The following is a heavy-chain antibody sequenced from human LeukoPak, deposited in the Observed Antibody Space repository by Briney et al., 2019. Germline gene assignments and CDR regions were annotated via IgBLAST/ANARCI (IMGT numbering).Heavy chain of an antibody. J-gene: IGHJ4*02. CDR1: GFTFSSYA. D-gene: IGHD3-10*01. Sequence: GGSLRLSCAASGFTFSSYATSWVRQAPRKGLEWVSAISGSGGSTYYADSVKGRFTISRDNSKNTLYLQMNSLRAEDTAVYYCAKDITHYYGSGSPNDYWGQGTLVTVSS. CDR3: AKDITHYYGSGSPNDY. V-gene: IGHV3-23*01. CDR2: ISGSGGST.